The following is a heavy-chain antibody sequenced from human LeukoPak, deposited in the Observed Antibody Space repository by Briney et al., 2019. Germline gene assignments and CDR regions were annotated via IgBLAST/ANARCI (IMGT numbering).Heavy chain of an antibody. Sequence: SQTLSLTCTVSGGSISSGSYYWSWIRQPAGKGLEWIGRIYTSGSTNYNPSLKSRVTISVDTSKNQFSLKLSSVTAADTAVYYCATIAAAATAHFDYWGQGTLVTVSS. D-gene: IGHD6-13*01. CDR1: GGSISSGSYY. V-gene: IGHV4-61*02. CDR3: ATIAAAATAHFDY. CDR2: IYTSGST. J-gene: IGHJ4*02.